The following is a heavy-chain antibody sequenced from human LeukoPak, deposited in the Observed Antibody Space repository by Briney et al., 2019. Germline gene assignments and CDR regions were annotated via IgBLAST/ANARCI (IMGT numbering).Heavy chain of an antibody. CDR1: GGSISSYY. CDR2: IYYSGST. CDR3: ARDRYWYFDL. V-gene: IGHV4-59*01. J-gene: IGHJ2*01. Sequence: RTSETLSLTCTVSGGSISSYYWSWIRQPPGKGLEWIGYIYYSGSTNYNPSLESRVTISVDTSKNQFSLKLSSVTAADTAVYYCARDRYWYFDLWGRGTLVTVSS.